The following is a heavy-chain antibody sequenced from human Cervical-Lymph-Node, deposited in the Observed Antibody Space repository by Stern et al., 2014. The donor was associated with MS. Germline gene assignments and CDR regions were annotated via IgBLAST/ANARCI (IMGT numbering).Heavy chain of an antibody. D-gene: IGHD3-3*01. Sequence: QVQLVQSGAEVKKPGASVKVSCKASGYTFIRYYIHWVRQAPGQGLELMGIINPNGGSTRYAQKFQGRVTMTSDTSTSTVSMELSSLRSEDTAVYYCATLYDSSGNYGMEVWGQGTTVIVSS. V-gene: IGHV1-46*01. CDR3: ATLYDSSGNYGMEV. J-gene: IGHJ6*02. CDR1: GYTFIRYY. CDR2: INPNGGST.